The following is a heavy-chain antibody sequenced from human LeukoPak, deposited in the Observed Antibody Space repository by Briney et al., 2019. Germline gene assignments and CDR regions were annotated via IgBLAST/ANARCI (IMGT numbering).Heavy chain of an antibody. J-gene: IGHJ4*02. CDR3: ARDLGEYYFDY. Sequence: SETLSLTCTVSGGSISSYYWGWIRQPPGKGLEWIGSIYYSGSTYYNPSLKSRVTISVDTSKNQFSLKLSSVTAADTAVYYCARDLGEYYFDYWGQGTLVTVSS. CDR1: GGSISSYY. D-gene: IGHD3-16*01. CDR2: IYYSGST. V-gene: IGHV4-39*07.